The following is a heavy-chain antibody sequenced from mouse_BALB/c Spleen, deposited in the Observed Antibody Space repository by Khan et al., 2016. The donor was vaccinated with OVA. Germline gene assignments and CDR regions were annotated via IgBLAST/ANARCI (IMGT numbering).Heavy chain of an antibody. D-gene: IGHD3-3*01. CDR3: ARGRAY. J-gene: IGHJ3*01. Sequence: EVKLLESGPGLVKPSQSLSLTCTVTGYSITSDYAWNWIRQFPGNKLEWMGSISYSGTTSYTPSLKSRVSITRDTSKNQFFLQLNSVTTEDTATYFCARGRAYWGQGTLVTVSA. CDR2: ISYSGTT. V-gene: IGHV3-2*02. CDR1: GYSITSDYA.